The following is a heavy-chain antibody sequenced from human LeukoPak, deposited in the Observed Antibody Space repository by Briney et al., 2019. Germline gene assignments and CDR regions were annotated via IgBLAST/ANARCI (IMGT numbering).Heavy chain of an antibody. CDR1: GGSISSYY. V-gene: IGHV4-59*01. Sequence: SETLSLTCTVSGGSISSYYWSWIRQPPGKGLEWIGYIYYSGSTNYNPSLKNRVTISVDTPKNQFSLKLSSVTAADTAVYYCARDPNSNWAFDYWGQGTLVTVSS. D-gene: IGHD4-4*01. J-gene: IGHJ4*02. CDR3: ARDPNSNWAFDY. CDR2: IYYSGST.